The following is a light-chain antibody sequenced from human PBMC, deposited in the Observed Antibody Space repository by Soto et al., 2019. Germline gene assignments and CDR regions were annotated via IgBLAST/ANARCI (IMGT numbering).Light chain of an antibody. V-gene: IGKV1-39*01. CDR1: QNVASY. CDR2: ATS. CDR3: QQTYNTPLT. J-gene: IGKJ4*01. Sequence: DIQVNHAQSSLSASVGDTVSITXXASQNVASYLNWYQQKLGTAPKVLIYATSTLKTGVPSRFSGSGSGTEFILTITSLQPEDFATYYCQQTYNTPLTFGGGTKVDIK.